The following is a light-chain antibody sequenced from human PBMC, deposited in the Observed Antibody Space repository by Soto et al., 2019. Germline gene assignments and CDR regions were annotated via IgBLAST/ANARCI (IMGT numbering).Light chain of an antibody. CDR1: QSITNR. V-gene: IGKV1-5*03. CDR2: KAS. J-gene: IGKJ4*01. Sequence: IQMTQSPSTLSASVGDRVTITCRASQSITNRLAWYQQKPGKAPKLLIHKASNLENGVPSRFSGSGSGTEFTLTISSLQTDDFATYYCQQYSTYRLTFGGGTKVDIK. CDR3: QQYSTYRLT.